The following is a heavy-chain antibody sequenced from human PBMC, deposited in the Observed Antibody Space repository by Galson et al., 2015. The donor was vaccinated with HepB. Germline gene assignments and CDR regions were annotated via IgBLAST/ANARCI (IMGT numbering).Heavy chain of an antibody. CDR1: GFTFSSYW. CDR2: INSDGTRT. V-gene: IGHV3-74*01. CDR3: ARAYYYGSGSYGFDY. J-gene: IGHJ4*02. D-gene: IGHD3-10*01. Sequence: SLRLSCAASGFTFSSYWMHWVRQAPGKGLVWVSRINSDGTRTTYADSVKGRFTISRDNAKNTLYLQVNSLRAEDTAVYYCARAYYYGSGSYGFDYWGQGTLVTVSS.